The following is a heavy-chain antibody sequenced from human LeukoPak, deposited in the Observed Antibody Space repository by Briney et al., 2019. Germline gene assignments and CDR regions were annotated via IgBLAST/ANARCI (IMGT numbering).Heavy chain of an antibody. V-gene: IGHV1-18*01. CDR2: INVYNVNT. D-gene: IGHD5-24*01. CDR1: GYTFTSYG. Sequence: ASVKVSCKTSGYTFTSYGISWVRQAPGQGLEWMGWINVYNVNTNYAQKLQGRVTMTTDTSTSTAYMELRSLRSDDTAVYYCARDRDGYNGGDYWGQGTLVTVSS. CDR3: ARDRDGYNGGDY. J-gene: IGHJ4*02.